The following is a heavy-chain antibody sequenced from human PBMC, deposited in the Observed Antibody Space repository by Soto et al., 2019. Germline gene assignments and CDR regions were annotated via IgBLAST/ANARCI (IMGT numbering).Heavy chain of an antibody. J-gene: IGHJ4*02. D-gene: IGHD6-13*01. CDR3: ARDMLAAIGPPLFPLFDY. V-gene: IGHV1-3*01. CDR1: GYTFTSYA. Sequence: GASAKVSCKASGYTFTSYAMHWVRQAPGQKLEWMGWINAGNGNTKYSQKFQGRVTITRDTSASTASMELSSLRSEDTAVYYCARDMLAAIGPPLFPLFDYWGQGTLVTVSS. CDR2: INAGNGNT.